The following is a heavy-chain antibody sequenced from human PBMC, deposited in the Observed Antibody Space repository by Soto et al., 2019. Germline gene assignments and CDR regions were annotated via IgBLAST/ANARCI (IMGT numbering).Heavy chain of an antibody. D-gene: IGHD6-6*01. CDR2: ISGSGGST. Sequence: PGGSLRLSCAASGFTFSSYAMSWVRQAPGKGLEWVSAISGSGGSTYYAGSVKGRFTISRDNTKNTLYPQMNSPSPDNTAVYYWAKVVSSSIGYRGQGTLGTVSS. CDR1: GFTFSSYA. V-gene: IGHV3-23*01. J-gene: IGHJ4*01. CDR3: AKVVSSSIGY.